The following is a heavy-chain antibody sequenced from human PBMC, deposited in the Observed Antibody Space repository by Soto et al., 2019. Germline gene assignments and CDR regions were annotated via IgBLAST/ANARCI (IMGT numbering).Heavy chain of an antibody. CDR2: IRTSGSAI. V-gene: IGHV3-11*01. Sequence: PGGSLRLSCAASGFTLSDSYMSWIRQAPGKGLEWISYIRTSGSAINYADSVKGRFTISRDNAKNSLYLQMNSLRAEDTAVYYCAGLSGTYLEYWGQGTLVSVSS. CDR3: AGLSGTYLEY. CDR1: GFTLSDSY. J-gene: IGHJ4*02. D-gene: IGHD1-26*01.